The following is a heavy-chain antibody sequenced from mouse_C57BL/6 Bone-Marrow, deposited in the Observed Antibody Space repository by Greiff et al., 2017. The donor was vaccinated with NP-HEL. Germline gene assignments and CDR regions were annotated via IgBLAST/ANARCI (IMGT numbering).Heavy chain of an antibody. CDR2: IDPSDSYT. CDR3: ARVKFQGFAY. CDR1: GYTFTSYW. J-gene: IGHJ3*01. V-gene: IGHV1-50*01. Sequence: QVQLQQPGAELVKPGASVKLSCKASGYTFTSYWMQWVKQRPGQGLEWIGEIDPSDSYTNYNQKFKGKATLTVDTSSSTAYMQLRSLTSEDSAVYYCARVKFQGFAYWGQGTLVTVSA.